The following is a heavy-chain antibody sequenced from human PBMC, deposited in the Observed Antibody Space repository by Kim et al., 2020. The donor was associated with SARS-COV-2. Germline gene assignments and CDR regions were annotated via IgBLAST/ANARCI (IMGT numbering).Heavy chain of an antibody. CDR2: IIPIFGTA. D-gene: IGHD3-10*01. CDR1: GGTFSSYA. J-gene: IGHJ5*02. V-gene: IGHV1-69*13. CDR3: ASDGSGMNWFDP. Sequence: SVKVSCKASGGTFSSYAISWVRQAPGQGLEWMGGIIPIFGTANYAQKFQGRVTITADESTSTAYMELSSLRSEDTAVYYCASDGSGMNWFDPWGQGTLVTVSS.